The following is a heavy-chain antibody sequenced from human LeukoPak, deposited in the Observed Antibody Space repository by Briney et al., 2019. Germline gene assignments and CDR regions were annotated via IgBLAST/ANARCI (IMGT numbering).Heavy chain of an antibody. V-gene: IGHV3-30*02. D-gene: IGHD1-14*01. CDR2: IRYDESDK. CDR3: AREHGNDAFDI. CDR1: GSTFSSYG. Sequence: GGSLRLSCAASGSTFSSYGMHWVRQAPGKGLEWVAFIRYDESDKYYADSVKGRFSISRDNSENTLYLQMNSLRAEDTAVYYCAREHGNDAFDIWGQGTMVTVSS. J-gene: IGHJ3*02.